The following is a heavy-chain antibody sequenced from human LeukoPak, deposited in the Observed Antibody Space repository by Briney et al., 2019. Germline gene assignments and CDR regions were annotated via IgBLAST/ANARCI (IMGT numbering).Heavy chain of an antibody. Sequence: PSETLSLTCTVSGGSISSYYWSWIRQPPGKGLEWIGYIYYSGSTNYNPSLKSRVTISVDTSKNQFSLKLSSVTAADTAVYYCARDRVGSSGWDNYDAFDIWGQGTMVTVSS. CDR2: IYYSGST. D-gene: IGHD6-19*01. CDR3: ARDRVGSSGWDNYDAFDI. J-gene: IGHJ3*02. V-gene: IGHV4-59*01. CDR1: GGSISSYY.